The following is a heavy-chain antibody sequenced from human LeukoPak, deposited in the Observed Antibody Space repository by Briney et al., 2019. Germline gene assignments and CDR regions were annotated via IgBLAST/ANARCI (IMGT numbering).Heavy chain of an antibody. D-gene: IGHD3-10*01. V-gene: IGHV4-61*01. J-gene: IGHJ2*01. CDR1: GGFISSNNYY. CDR3: ARDYGSGSDL. CDR2: IYYSGST. Sequence: PSETLSLTCTVSGGFISSNNYYWSWIRQPPGKGLEWIGYIYYSGSTNYNPSLKSRVTISVDTSKNQFSLKLSSVTAADTAVYYCARDYGSGSDLWGRGTLVTVSS.